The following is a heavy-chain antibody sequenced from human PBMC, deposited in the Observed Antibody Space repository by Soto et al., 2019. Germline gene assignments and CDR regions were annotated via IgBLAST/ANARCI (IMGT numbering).Heavy chain of an antibody. V-gene: IGHV1-18*01. CDR2: ISAYNGNT. CDR3: ARGLVGATPTDAFDI. D-gene: IGHD1-26*01. J-gene: IGHJ3*02. CDR1: GYTFTSYG. Sequence: ASVKVSCKAPGYTFTSYGISCVRQAPGQGLEWMGWISAYNGNTNYAQKLQGRVTMTTDTSTSTAYMELRSLRSDDTAVYYCARGLVGATPTDAFDIWVQGTMVTVSS.